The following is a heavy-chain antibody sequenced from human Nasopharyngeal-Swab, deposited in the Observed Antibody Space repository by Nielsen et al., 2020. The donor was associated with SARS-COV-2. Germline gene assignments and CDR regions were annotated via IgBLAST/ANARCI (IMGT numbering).Heavy chain of an antibody. Sequence: GRSLRLSCAASGFTFSSNWIHRVRQAPGKGLVWLSRISEDGSITTYADSVKGRFTISRDNAKNTLFLQMHSLKADDTAIYYCASQLGHPDSWGQGTLVTVSS. CDR1: GFTFSSNW. D-gene: IGHD2-2*01. CDR2: ISEDGSIT. CDR3: ASQLGHPDS. J-gene: IGHJ4*02. V-gene: IGHV3-74*01.